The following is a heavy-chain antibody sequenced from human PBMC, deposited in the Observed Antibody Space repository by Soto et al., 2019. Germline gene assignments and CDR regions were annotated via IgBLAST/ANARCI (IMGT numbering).Heavy chain of an antibody. CDR2: IYSGGST. D-gene: IGHD5-12*01. Sequence: GGSLRLSCAASGFTVSSNYMSWVRQAPGKGLEWVSVIYSGGSTYYADSVKGRFTISRHNSKNTLYLQMNSLRAEDTAVYYCARVSSGRVATMGWFDPWGQGTLVTVSS. J-gene: IGHJ5*02. CDR1: GFTVSSNY. CDR3: ARVSSGRVATMGWFDP. V-gene: IGHV3-53*04.